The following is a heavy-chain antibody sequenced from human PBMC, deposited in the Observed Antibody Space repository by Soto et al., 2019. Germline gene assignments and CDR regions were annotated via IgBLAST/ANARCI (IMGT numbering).Heavy chain of an antibody. J-gene: IGHJ3*02. CDR1: GFTFSSYA. V-gene: IGHV3-23*01. CDR3: AKDNPIDIVVVPAAKDAFDI. CDR2: ISGSGGST. Sequence: GGSPRLSCAASGFTFSSYAMSWVRQAPGKGLEWVSAISGSGGSTYYADSVKGRFTISRDNSKNTLYLQMNSLRAEDTAVYYCAKDNPIDIVVVPAAKDAFDIWGQGTMVTVSS. D-gene: IGHD2-2*01.